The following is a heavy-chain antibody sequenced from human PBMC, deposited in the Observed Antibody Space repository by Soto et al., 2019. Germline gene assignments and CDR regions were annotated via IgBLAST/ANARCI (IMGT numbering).Heavy chain of an antibody. D-gene: IGHD6-6*01. J-gene: IGHJ5*02. CDR2: INQDGSDT. V-gene: IGHV3-7*01. CDR1: GFTLTSYW. CDR3: ATVGSRSADIWFDP. Sequence: EVQLVESGGGLVQPGGSLRLSCVASGFTLTSYWMTRVRQAPGKGLEWVATINQDGSDTYYVDSVKGRFTISRDNAKNSVYLQMNSLRIEDTAVYYCATVGSRSADIWFDPWGQGTLVTVSS.